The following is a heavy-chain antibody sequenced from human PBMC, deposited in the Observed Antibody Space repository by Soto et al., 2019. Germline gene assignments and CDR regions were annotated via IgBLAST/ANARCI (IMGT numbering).Heavy chain of an antibody. CDR3: TRTAYMDV. Sequence: GGSLRLSCAASGFTFSSYSMSWVRQAPGKGLEWVSYISGGGTTIYYADSVKGRFTISRDNAKNSLYLQMDSLRAEDTAVYYTTRTAYMDVWGAGTTVTVSS. J-gene: IGHJ6*03. CDR1: GFTFSSYS. D-gene: IGHD2-2*01. V-gene: IGHV3-48*01. CDR2: ISGGGTTI.